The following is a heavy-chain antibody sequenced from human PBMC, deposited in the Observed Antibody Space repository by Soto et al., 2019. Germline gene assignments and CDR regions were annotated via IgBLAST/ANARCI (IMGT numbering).Heavy chain of an antibody. J-gene: IGHJ5*02. Sequence: PSETLSLTCTVSGGSISSSSYYWGWIRQPPGKGLEWIGSIYYSGSTYYNPSLKSRVTISVDTSKNQFSLKLSSVTAADTAVYYCARHGSIPMVRGVIITSGWFDPWGQGTLVTVSS. V-gene: IGHV4-39*01. D-gene: IGHD3-10*01. CDR1: GGSISSSSYY. CDR3: ARHGSIPMVRGVIITSGWFDP. CDR2: IYYSGST.